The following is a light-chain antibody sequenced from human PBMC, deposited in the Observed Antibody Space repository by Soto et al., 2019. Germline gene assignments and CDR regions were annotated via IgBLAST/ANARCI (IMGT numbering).Light chain of an antibody. CDR2: GAS. CDR3: QQYGSSPPIT. CDR1: QSVSSSY. V-gene: IGKV3-20*01. Sequence: PGERATLSCRASQSVSSSYIAWYQQKPGQAPRLLIYGASSRATGIPDRFSGSGSGTEFTLTISRLEPEDFAVYYCQQYGSSPPITFGQGTRLEIK. J-gene: IGKJ5*01.